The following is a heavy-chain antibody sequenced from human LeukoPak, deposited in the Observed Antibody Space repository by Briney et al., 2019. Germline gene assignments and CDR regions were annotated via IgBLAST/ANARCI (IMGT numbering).Heavy chain of an antibody. CDR3: ARHDYGDYYYNGVDV. CDR2: INHSGST. D-gene: IGHD5-12*01. Sequence: SETLSLTCAVYGGSFSGYYWSWIRQPPGKGLEWIGEINHSGSTNYNPSLKSRVTISVDTSKHQFSLRLSSVAAADTAVYYCARHDYGDYYYNGVDVWGQGTTVTVSS. J-gene: IGHJ6*02. CDR1: GGSFSGYY. V-gene: IGHV4-34*01.